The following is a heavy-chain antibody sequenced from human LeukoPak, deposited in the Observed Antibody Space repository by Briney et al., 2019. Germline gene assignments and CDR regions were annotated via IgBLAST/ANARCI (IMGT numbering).Heavy chain of an antibody. CDR2: ISRSSSYK. J-gene: IGHJ3*02. V-gene: IGHV3-21*01. Sequence: GGSLRLSCAASGFIFSSYSMNWVRQAPGKGLEWVSSISRSSSYKYYADSLKGRFTISRDNAKNSLFLEMNSLRGEDTAVYYCARDREYCGGDCYPGDAFDIWGQGTMVTVSS. D-gene: IGHD2-21*02. CDR3: ARDREYCGGDCYPGDAFDI. CDR1: GFIFSSYS.